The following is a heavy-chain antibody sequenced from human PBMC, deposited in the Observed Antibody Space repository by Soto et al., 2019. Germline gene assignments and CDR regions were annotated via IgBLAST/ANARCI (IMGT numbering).Heavy chain of an antibody. CDR1: DFDFGSYG. Sequence: GSLRLSCTASDFDFGSYGIHWVRQAPGKGLEWVAASSYDGRETFYADSAKGRFTVSKEMSKNTAFLQMNALRHEDTAVYFCARDSGWQILNFDNWGQGTTVTVSS. D-gene: IGHD3-10*01. V-gene: IGHV3-30*03. J-gene: IGHJ4*02. CDR3: ARDSGWQILNFDN. CDR2: SSYDGRET.